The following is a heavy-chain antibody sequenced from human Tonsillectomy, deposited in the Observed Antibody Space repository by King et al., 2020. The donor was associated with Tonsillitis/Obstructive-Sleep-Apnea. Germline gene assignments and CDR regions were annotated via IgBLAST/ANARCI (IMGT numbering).Heavy chain of an antibody. Sequence: VQLVESGGGVVQPGRSLRLSCAASGFTFSSYAMHWDRQAPGKGLEWVAVISYDGSNKYYADSVKGRFTISRDNSKNTLYLQMNSLRAEDTAVYYCARLTYMDVWGKGTTVTVSS. CDR1: GFTFSSYA. V-gene: IGHV3-30*04. J-gene: IGHJ6*03. CDR3: ARLTYMDV. CDR2: ISYDGSNK. D-gene: IGHD2-21*02.